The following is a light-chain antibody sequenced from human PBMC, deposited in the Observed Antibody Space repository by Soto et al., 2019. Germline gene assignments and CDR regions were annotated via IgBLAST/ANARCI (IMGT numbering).Light chain of an antibody. CDR2: DVV. CDR1: SSDAGGYNY. J-gene: IGLJ2*01. V-gene: IGLV2-11*01. Sequence: QSALTQPRSVSGSPGQSVTISCTGSSSDAGGYNYVSWYQQHPGKAPKVIIYDVVKRPSGVPDRFSGSKSGSTASLTISGLQAEDESDYYCSSFAGRSTLVFGGGTKLTVL. CDR3: SSFAGRSTLV.